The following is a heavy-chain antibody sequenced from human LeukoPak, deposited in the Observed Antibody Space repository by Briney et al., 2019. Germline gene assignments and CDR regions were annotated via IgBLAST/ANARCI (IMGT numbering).Heavy chain of an antibody. V-gene: IGHV1-18*01. CDR2: ISAYNGNT. D-gene: IGHD3-10*01. J-gene: IGHJ4*02. CDR1: GGTFSSYA. Sequence: GSSVKVSCKASGGTFSSYAISWVRQAPGQGLEWMGWISAYNGNTNYAQKLQGRVTMTTDTSTSTAYMELRSLRSDDTAVYYCARGPRTYYYGSGNNYWGQGTLVTVSS. CDR3: ARGPRTYYYGSGNNY.